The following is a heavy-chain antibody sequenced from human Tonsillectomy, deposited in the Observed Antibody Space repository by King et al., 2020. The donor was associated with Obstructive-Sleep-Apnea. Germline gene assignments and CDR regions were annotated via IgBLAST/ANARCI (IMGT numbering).Heavy chain of an antibody. J-gene: IGHJ5*02. CDR2: MNPTSGNT. CDR3: ARGLRGGWFDP. CDR1: GYTFTSYD. V-gene: IGHV1-8*01. Sequence: QLVQAGAEVKKPGASVKVSCKASGYTFTSYDINWVRQAPGKGPEWMGLMNPTSGNTGYAQKFQGRVTSSRNTSITTAYMELTSLTFEDTAVYYCARGLRGGWFDPWGLGTLVTISS. D-gene: IGHD3-10*01.